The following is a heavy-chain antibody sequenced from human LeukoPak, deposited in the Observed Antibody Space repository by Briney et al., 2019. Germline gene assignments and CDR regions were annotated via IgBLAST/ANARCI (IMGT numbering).Heavy chain of an antibody. CDR3: IWFGEPPNIDY. CDR2: IRSKSNNYAT. D-gene: IGHD3-10*01. V-gene: IGHV3-73*01. J-gene: IGHJ4*02. CDR1: GFTFDKAW. Sequence: GGSLRLSCAASGFTFDKAWMTWVRQASGKGLEWVGRIRSKSNNYATAYAASVKGRFTISRDDSKNTAYLQMNSLKTEDTAVYYCIWFGEPPNIDYWGQGTLVTVSS.